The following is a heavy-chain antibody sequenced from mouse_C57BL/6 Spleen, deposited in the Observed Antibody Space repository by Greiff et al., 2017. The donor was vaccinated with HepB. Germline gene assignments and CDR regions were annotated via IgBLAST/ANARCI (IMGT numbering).Heavy chain of an antibody. Sequence: QVQLQQSGAELVKPGASVKMSCKASGYTFTSYWITWVKQRPGQGLEWIGDIYPGSGSTNYNEKFKSKATLTVDTSSSTAYMQLSSLTSEDSAVYYCARGGTTVVDYWYFDVWGTGTTVTVSS. CDR3: ARGGTTVVDYWYFDV. V-gene: IGHV1-55*01. D-gene: IGHD1-1*01. CDR1: GYTFTSYW. J-gene: IGHJ1*03. CDR2: IYPGSGST.